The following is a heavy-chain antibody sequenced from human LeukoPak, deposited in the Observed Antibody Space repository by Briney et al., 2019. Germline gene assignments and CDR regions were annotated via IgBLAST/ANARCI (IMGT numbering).Heavy chain of an antibody. D-gene: IGHD3-16*01. V-gene: IGHV4-34*01. CDR3: ARAIRGTPRYFDC. J-gene: IGHJ4*02. CDR1: GGSFSGYY. Sequence: PSETLSLTCAVYGGSFSGYYWSWIRQPPGKGLEWIGEINHSGSTNYNPSLKSRVTISVDTSKNQFSLKLSSVTAADTAVYYCARAIRGTPRYFDCWGQGTLVTVSS. CDR2: INHSGST.